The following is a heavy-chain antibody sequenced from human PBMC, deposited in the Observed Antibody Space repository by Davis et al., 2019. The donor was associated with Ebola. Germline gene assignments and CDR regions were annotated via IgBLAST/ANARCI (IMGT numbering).Heavy chain of an antibody. V-gene: IGHV1-24*01. D-gene: IGHD2-2*01. Sequence: ASVKVSCKVSGYTLTELSMHWVRQAPGKGLEWMGGFDPEDGETIYAQKFQGRVTMTEDTSTDTAYMELSSLRSEDTAVYYCATIGSSTSNYYYYYMDVWGKGTTVTVSS. CDR2: FDPEDGET. CDR1: GYTLTELS. J-gene: IGHJ6*03. CDR3: ATIGSSTSNYYYYYMDV.